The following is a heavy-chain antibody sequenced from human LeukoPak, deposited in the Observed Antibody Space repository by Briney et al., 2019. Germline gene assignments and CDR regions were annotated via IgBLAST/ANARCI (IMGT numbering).Heavy chain of an antibody. J-gene: IGHJ5*02. D-gene: IGHD2-15*01. Sequence: NRGGSLKISCKGSGYNFTSYWIGWVRQLPGKGLEWMGIIYPGDSDTRYSPSFQGQVTISADKSISTAYLQWSSLKASDTAMYYCARQGGYCSGGSCYNWFDPWGQGTLVTVSS. V-gene: IGHV5-51*01. CDR2: IYPGDSDT. CDR1: GYNFTSYW. CDR3: ARQGGYCSGGSCYNWFDP.